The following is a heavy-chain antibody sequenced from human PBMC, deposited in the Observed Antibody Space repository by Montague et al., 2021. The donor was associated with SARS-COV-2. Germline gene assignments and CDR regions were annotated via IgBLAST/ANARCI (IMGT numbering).Heavy chain of an antibody. V-gene: IGHV4-59*01. Sequence: SETLSLTCTVSGGSISSYYWSWIRQPPGKGLGWIGYIYYNGTTNYSPSLKGRVSISVDTSKNQFSLEMNSVTAADTAVYYCARERGYQLLSGWFDPWGQGTLVTVSS. D-gene: IGHD2-2*01. CDR2: IYYNGTT. J-gene: IGHJ5*02. CDR3: ARERGYQLLSGWFDP. CDR1: GGSISSYY.